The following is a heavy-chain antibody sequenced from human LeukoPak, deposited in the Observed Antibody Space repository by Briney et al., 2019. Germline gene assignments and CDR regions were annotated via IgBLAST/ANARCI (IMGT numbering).Heavy chain of an antibody. CDR1: GGTLSSCA. V-gene: IGHV1-69*13. D-gene: IGHD2-15*01. CDR3: ARYRYCSGGSCYSAGWFDP. J-gene: IGHJ5*02. Sequence: ASVKVSCKASGGTLSSCAISWVRQAPGQGLEWMGGFIPIFGTANYAQKFQGRVTITADESTSTAYMGLSSLRSEDTAVYYCARYRYCSGGSCYSAGWFDPWGHGTLVTVSS. CDR2: FIPIFGTA.